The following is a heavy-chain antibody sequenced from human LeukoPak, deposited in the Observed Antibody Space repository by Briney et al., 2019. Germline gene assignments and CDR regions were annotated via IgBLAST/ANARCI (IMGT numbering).Heavy chain of an antibody. CDR2: IYYSGST. D-gene: IGHD3-22*01. CDR1: GGSISSSSYY. Sequence: SETLSLTCTVSGGSISSSSYYWGWIRQPPGKGLEWIGSIYYSGSTYYTPSLKSRVTISVDTSKNQFSLKLSSVTAADTAVFYCARSHPDYYDSSNYLFDYWGQGTLVTVSS. CDR3: ARSHPDYYDSSNYLFDY. V-gene: IGHV4-39*01. J-gene: IGHJ4*02.